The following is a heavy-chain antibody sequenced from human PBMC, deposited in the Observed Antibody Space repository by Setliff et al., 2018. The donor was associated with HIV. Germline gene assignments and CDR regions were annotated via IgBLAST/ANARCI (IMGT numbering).Heavy chain of an antibody. Sequence: SVKVSCKASGYTLNSHTISWVRQAPGQGLDWMGRIIPVIGVANNAQRFQGKVTITADKSTSTAYMELTSLRFDDTAMYYCVRGVQSPPHYTYYYIDVWGEGTMVTVSS. V-gene: IGHV1-69*02. D-gene: IGHD3-3*01. J-gene: IGHJ6*03. CDR1: GYTLNSHT. CDR3: VRGVQSPPHYTYYYIDV. CDR2: IIPVIGVA.